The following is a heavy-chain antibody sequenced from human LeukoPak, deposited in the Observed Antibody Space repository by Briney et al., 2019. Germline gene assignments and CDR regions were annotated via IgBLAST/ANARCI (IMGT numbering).Heavy chain of an antibody. CDR1: GYNFTTYW. Sequence: KPGESLKISCKGSGYNFTTYWIGWVRQLPGKGLEWMAMIYPGDSDTRYSPSFQGQVTISADKSIRTAYLQWSSLRASDTATYYCARLGPPNCGGDCYSDYWGQGTLSTVSS. D-gene: IGHD2-21*02. J-gene: IGHJ4*02. V-gene: IGHV5-51*03. CDR2: IYPGDSDT. CDR3: ARLGPPNCGGDCYSDY.